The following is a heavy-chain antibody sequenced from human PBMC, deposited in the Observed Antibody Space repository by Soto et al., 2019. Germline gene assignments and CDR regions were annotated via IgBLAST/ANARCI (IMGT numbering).Heavy chain of an antibody. Sequence: TSETLSLTCTVSGGSVSNDNFYWSWIRQPPGKGLEWIGYVHSSGITNYNPSLKRRVTISVDTSRNQFSLRLSSVTAADTAVYYCARGLTMGQLPSHFDHWGQGTQVTVSS. J-gene: IGHJ5*02. CDR1: GGSVSNDNFY. CDR3: ARGLTMGQLPSHFDH. D-gene: IGHD3-16*01. V-gene: IGHV4-61*01. CDR2: VHSSGIT.